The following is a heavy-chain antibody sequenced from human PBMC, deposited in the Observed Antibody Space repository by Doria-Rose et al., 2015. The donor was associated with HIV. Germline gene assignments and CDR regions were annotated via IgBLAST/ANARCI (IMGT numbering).Heavy chain of an antibody. CDR1: GDSISSGDSF. D-gene: IGHD3-10*01. CDR3: AGARNYGFPHFFDF. Sequence: QVQLQESGPGLVRPSQTLSLTCTVLGDSISSGDSFWSWIRQPSGKGPEWIGYISSSGTTYYYPSLRGRLTISLDASKNQFSLNLNSVTAADTAVYYCAGARNYGFPHFFDFWGQGTLVTVSS. J-gene: IGHJ4*02. CDR2: ISSSGTT. V-gene: IGHV4-30-4*01.